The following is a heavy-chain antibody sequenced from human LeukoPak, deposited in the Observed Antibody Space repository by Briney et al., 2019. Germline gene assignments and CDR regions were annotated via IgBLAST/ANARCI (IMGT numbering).Heavy chain of an antibody. J-gene: IGHJ4*02. V-gene: IGHV3-53*04. CDR3: SRLVGATYFDY. D-gene: IGHD1-26*01. CDR2: IYGGGST. Sequence: GGSLILSCAASGFTVSSNYMTWVRQAPGKGLEWVSVIYGGGSTYYADSVKGRFTISRQTSKNTLYLQMNGLRAEDTAVYYCSRLVGATYFDYWGQGTLVTVSS. CDR1: GFTVSSNY.